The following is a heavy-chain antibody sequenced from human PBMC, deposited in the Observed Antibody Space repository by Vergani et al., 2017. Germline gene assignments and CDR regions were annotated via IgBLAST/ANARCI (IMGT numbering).Heavy chain of an antibody. CDR3: ARGEMWDFQRSAFDI. J-gene: IGHJ3*02. V-gene: IGHV4-59*01. D-gene: IGHD1-26*01. CDR2: IYYSGST. Sequence: QVQLQESGPGLVKPSQTLSLTCTVSGGSISSYYRSWIRQPPGKGLEWIGYIYYSGSTNYNPSLKSRVTISVDTSKNQFSLKLSSVTAADTAVYYCARGEMWDFQRSAFDIWGQGTMVTVSS. CDR1: GGSISSYY.